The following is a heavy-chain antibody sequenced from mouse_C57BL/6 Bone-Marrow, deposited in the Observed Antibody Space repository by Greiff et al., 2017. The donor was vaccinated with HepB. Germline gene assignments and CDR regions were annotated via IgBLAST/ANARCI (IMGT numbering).Heavy chain of an antibody. CDR3: ARSGGTTVVEGWYFDV. CDR2: IDPSDSET. CDR1: GYTFTSYW. D-gene: IGHD1-1*01. J-gene: IGHJ1*03. V-gene: IGHV1-52*01. Sequence: QVQLQQPGAELVRPGSSVKLSCKASGYTFTSYWMHWVKQRPIQGLEWIGNIDPSDSETHYNQKFKDKATLTVYKSSSTAYLQLSSLTSEDSAVYYCARSGGTTVVEGWYFDVWGTGTTVTVSS.